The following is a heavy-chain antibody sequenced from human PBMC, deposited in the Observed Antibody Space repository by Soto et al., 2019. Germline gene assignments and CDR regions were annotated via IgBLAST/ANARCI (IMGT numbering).Heavy chain of an antibody. J-gene: IGHJ6*02. Sequence: GVSLRLSCAASGFTFSGYEMNWVRQAPGKGLEWISYISGSGTTIYYADSVKGRFTISRDNAKKSLYLQMNSLRAEDTAVYYCAREVTVFGVIIPTPMDVWGQGTTVTVSS. D-gene: IGHD3-3*01. CDR3: AREVTVFGVIIPTPMDV. CDR2: ISGSGTTI. V-gene: IGHV3-48*03. CDR1: GFTFSGYE.